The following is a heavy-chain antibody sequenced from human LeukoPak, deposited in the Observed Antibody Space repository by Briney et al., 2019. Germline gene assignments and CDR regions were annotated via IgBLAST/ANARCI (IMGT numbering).Heavy chain of an antibody. D-gene: IGHD3-22*01. Sequence: GGSLRLSCAASGFTFSSYWMHWVRQAPGKGLVWVSRINSDGSSTSYADSVKGRFTISRDNAKNTLYLQMNSQRAEDTAVYYCARDPPQSGYYSYYYGMDVWGQGTTVTVSS. J-gene: IGHJ6*02. CDR3: ARDPPQSGYYSYYYGMDV. CDR1: GFTFSSYW. CDR2: INSDGSST. V-gene: IGHV3-74*01.